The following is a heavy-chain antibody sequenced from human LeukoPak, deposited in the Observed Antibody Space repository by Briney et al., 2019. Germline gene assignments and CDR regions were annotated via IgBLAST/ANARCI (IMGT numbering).Heavy chain of an antibody. D-gene: IGHD3-10*01. V-gene: IGHV3-23*01. CDR3: AKDGSYYGSGTYSGGDYYYYYGMDV. CDR2: ISGSRGST. CDR1: GVTFSSYA. Sequence: GGSLRLSCAASGVTFSSYAMSWVRQAPGQGLEWVSAISGSRGSTYYAGSVKGRFTISRDNSKSTLYLEMNSLRAEDTAVYYCAKDGSYYGSGTYSGGDYYYYYGMDVWGQGTTVTVSS. J-gene: IGHJ6*02.